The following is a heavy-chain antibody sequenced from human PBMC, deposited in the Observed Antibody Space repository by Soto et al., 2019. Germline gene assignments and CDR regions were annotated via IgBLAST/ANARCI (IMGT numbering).Heavy chain of an antibody. V-gene: IGHV4-30-4*01. CDR3: AYYYDSSGYTH. CDR1: GGSIIRGDYY. D-gene: IGHD3-22*01. J-gene: IGHJ4*02. CDR2: IYYSGST. Sequence: PSETLSVTCTVSGGSIIRGDYYWIWIRQPPGKGLEWIGYIYYSGSTFYNPSLKSRVSISVDTSKNQFSLKLSSVTAADTAAYYCAYYYDSSGYTHWGQGTLVTVSS.